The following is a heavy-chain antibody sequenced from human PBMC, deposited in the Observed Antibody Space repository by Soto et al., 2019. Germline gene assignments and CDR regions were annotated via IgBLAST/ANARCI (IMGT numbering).Heavy chain of an antibody. Sequence: EVKLLESGGGLAQPGGSLRLSCAASGFMLSTYSMSWVRQAPGKGLEWVSHITGSGGVTYYADSVKGRFTISRATSSNKLYLQMNSLRAEDTALYYCAKCLQIHWNYDAYHIWGQGTMVTVSS. CDR1: GFMLSTYS. CDR3: AKCLQIHWNYDAYHI. D-gene: IGHD1-7*01. J-gene: IGHJ3*02. CDR2: ITGSGGVT. V-gene: IGHV3-23*01.